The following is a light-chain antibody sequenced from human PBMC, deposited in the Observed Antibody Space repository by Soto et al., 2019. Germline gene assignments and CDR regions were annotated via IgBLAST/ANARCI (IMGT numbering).Light chain of an antibody. CDR2: DAS. CDR3: QQYNTYPLT. J-gene: IGKJ4*01. V-gene: IGKV1-5*01. Sequence: DIQMTQSPSTLSASVGDRVTITCRASQSISSWMAWYQQKPGKVPKLLIYDASSLQSGVPSRFSGSGSGTEFALTISSLQPDDIATDFCQQYNTYPLTFGGGTKVEI. CDR1: QSISSW.